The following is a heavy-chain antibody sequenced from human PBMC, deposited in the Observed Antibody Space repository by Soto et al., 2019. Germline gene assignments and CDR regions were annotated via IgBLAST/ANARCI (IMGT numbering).Heavy chain of an antibody. CDR2: ISFNNNTI. CDR3: ARHLGRIEAARFDY. D-gene: IGHD2-15*01. V-gene: IGHV3-11*01. CDR1: GFTFSDYY. J-gene: IGHJ4*02. Sequence: GGSLRLSCVTSGFTFSDYYISWLRQAPGKGPECLSYISFNNNTIYYDDSVRGRFTISRDNAKNSVFLQMNRLRVEDTAVYYCARHLGRIEAARFDYWGRGTLVTVSS.